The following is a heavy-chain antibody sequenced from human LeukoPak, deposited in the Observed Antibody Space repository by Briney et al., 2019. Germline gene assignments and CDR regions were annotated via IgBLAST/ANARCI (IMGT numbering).Heavy chain of an antibody. J-gene: IGHJ4*02. CDR2: INSDGSST. CDR3: ARAAAGPYYFDY. V-gene: IGHV3-74*01. Sequence: GGSLRLSCAASGFTFSSYSMNWVRQAPGKGLVWVSRINSDGSSTSYADSVKGRFTISRDNAKNTLYLQMNSLRAEDTAVYYCARAAAGPYYFDYWGQGTLVTVSS. D-gene: IGHD6-13*01. CDR1: GFTFSSYS.